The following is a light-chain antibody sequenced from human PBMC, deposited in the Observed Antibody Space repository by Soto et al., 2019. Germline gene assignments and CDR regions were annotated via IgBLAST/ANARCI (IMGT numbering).Light chain of an antibody. V-gene: IGKV3-11*01. CDR2: DAS. CDR3: QQGINWPPWT. Sequence: EIVLTQSPATLSLSPGERATLSCRASQSVSSYLAWYQQKPGQALRLLIYDASNRATGIPTRFSGSGSVTDFTLTISSLELEDFAVYYCQQGINWPPWTFGPGINVDIK. CDR1: QSVSSY. J-gene: IGKJ1*01.